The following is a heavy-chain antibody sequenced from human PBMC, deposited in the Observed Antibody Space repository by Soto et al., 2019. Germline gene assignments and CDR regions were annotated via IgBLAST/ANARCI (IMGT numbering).Heavy chain of an antibody. CDR1: GFTVSGNY. CDR3: ARDMGGYSYGTLDY. V-gene: IGHV3-66*01. CDR2: IFGGDST. J-gene: IGHJ4*02. Sequence: EVQLVESGGGLVQPGGSLRLSCAASGFTVSGNYMNWVRQAPGKGLEWVSVIFGGDSTNYTDSVKGRFTISRDKSKNTVYLQMTSLRAEATAVYYCARDMGGYSYGTLDYWGQGTLVTVSS. D-gene: IGHD5-18*01.